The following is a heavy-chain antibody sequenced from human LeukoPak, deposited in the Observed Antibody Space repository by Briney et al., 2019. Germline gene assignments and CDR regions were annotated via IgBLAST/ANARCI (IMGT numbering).Heavy chain of an antibody. V-gene: IGHV1-2*06. Sequence: ASVKVSCKASGYTFTGYYMHWVRQAPGQGLEWMGRINPNSGGTNYAQKFQGRVTMTRDTSISTAYMELSRLRSDDTAVYYCASISLNFGEGFDYWGQGTLVTVSS. CDR2: INPNSGGT. CDR3: ASISLNFGEGFDY. J-gene: IGHJ4*02. D-gene: IGHD3-10*01. CDR1: GYTFTGYY.